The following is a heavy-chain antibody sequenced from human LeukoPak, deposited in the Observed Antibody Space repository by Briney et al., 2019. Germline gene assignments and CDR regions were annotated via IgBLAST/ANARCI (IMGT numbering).Heavy chain of an antibody. CDR2: IYSGGST. CDR1: GFTVSSNY. CDR3: ARAKKEYYYDSSGYKMNCYYFDY. Sequence: GGSLRLSCAASGFTVSSNYMSWVRQAPGKGLEWVSVIYSGGSTYYADSVKGRFTISRANSKNSLYLQMNSLRAEDTAVYYCARAKKEYYYDSSGYKMNCYYFDYWGQGTLVTVSS. D-gene: IGHD3-22*01. J-gene: IGHJ4*02. V-gene: IGHV3-66*01.